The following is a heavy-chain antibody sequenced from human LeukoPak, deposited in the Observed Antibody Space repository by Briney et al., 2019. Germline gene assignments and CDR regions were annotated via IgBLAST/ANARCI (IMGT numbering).Heavy chain of an antibody. D-gene: IGHD4-17*01. J-gene: IGHJ1*01. V-gene: IGHV3-23*01. CDR1: GFTFSSYA. CDR2: ISGSGGST. CDR3: ARVITVYNDYEEVAEYFQH. Sequence: GGSLRLSCAASGFTFSSYAMSWVRQAPGKGLEWVSAISGSGGSTYYADSVKGRFTISRDNAKNSLYLQMNSLRAEDTAVYYCARVITVYNDYEEVAEYFQHWGQGTLVIVSS.